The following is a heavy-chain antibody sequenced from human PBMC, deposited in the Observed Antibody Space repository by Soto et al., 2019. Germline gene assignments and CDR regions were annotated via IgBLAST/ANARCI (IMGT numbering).Heavy chain of an antibody. D-gene: IGHD3-3*01. Sequence: GGSLRLSCAASGFTFSSYWMSWVRQAPGKGLEWVANIKQDGSEKYYVDSVKGRFTISRDNAKNSLYLQMNSLRAEDTAVYYCARALTIFGVGDDAFDIWGQGTMVTVSS. CDR1: GFTFSSYW. CDR2: IKQDGSEK. J-gene: IGHJ3*02. CDR3: ARALTIFGVGDDAFDI. V-gene: IGHV3-7*05.